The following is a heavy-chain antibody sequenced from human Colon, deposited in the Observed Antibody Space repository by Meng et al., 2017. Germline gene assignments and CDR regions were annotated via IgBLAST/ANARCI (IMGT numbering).Heavy chain of an antibody. CDR2: IWFDGSNK. CDR1: GFSFSTYG. V-gene: IGHV3-33*01. Sequence: QVQLVESGGDVVQPGRSLRLSCVASGFSFSTYGMHWVRQAPGKGLEWVAIIWFDGSNKYYGDSVKGRFTISRDNSKNTLYLQMNSLRVEDTAVYYCARGATPENFDYWGQGTRVTFDS. J-gene: IGHJ4*02. CDR3: ARGATPENFDY.